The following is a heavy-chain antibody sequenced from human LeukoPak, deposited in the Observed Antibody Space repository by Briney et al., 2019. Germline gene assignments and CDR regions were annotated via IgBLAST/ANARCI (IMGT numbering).Heavy chain of an antibody. J-gene: IGHJ4*02. CDR2: IRSKANSYAT. V-gene: IGHV3-73*01. CDR3: TKGIVGAVDY. Sequence: GGSLRLSCAASGFTFSGSAMHWVRQASGKGLEWVGRIRSKANSYATAYAASVKGRFTISKDDSKNTAYLQMNSLKTEDTAVYYCTKGIVGAVDYWGQGTLVTLSS. CDR1: GFTFSGSA. D-gene: IGHD1-26*01.